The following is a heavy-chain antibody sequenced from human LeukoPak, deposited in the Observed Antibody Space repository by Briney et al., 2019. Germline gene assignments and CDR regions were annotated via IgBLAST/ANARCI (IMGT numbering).Heavy chain of an antibody. J-gene: IGHJ5*02. CDR3: ARDGAAAASGTWA. CDR1: GFTLGNNY. V-gene: IGHV3-53*01. Sequence: GGSLRLSCAASGFTLGNNYINWVRQAPGKGLEWITLIYSGGRTHSADSVKGRFTISRDNSKNTLYLQMDNLRAEETAVYYCARDGAAAASGTWAWGQGTLVTVSS. D-gene: IGHD6-13*01. CDR2: IYSGGRT.